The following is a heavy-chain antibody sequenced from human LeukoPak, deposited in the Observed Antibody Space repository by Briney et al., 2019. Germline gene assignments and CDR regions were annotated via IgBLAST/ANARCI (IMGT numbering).Heavy chain of an antibody. CDR2: ISSSGSTI. CDR1: GFTFSDYY. J-gene: IGHJ4*02. CDR3: ARVDYYDSSGYFRKRRYYFDY. D-gene: IGHD3-22*01. Sequence: GGSLRLSCAASGFTFSDYYMSWIRQAPGKGLEWVSYISSSGSTIYYADSVKGRFTISRDNAKNSLYLQMNSLRAEDTAVYYCARVDYYDSSGYFRKRRYYFDYWGQGTLVTVSS. V-gene: IGHV3-11*01.